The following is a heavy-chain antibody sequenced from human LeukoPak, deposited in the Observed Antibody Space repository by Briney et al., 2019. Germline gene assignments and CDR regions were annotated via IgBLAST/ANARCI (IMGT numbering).Heavy chain of an antibody. Sequence: ASVKVPCKASGGTFSSYTISWVRQAPGQGLEWMGRIIPILGIANYAQKFQGRVTITADKSTSTAYMELSSLRSEDTAVYYCARGSITDFNWFDPWGQGTLVTVSS. D-gene: IGHD3-16*01. CDR2: IIPILGIA. J-gene: IGHJ5*02. CDR3: ARGSITDFNWFDP. CDR1: GGTFSSYT. V-gene: IGHV1-69*02.